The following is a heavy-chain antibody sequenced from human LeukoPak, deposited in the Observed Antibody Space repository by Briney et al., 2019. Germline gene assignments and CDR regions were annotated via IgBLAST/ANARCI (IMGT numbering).Heavy chain of an antibody. CDR3: ASGLVRATTDY. CDR1: GGSISSGSYY. Sequence: SETLSLTCTVSGGSISSGSYYWSWIRQPAGKGLEWIGRIYTSGSTNYNPSLKSRVTISVDTSKNQFSLKLSSVTAADTAVYYCASGLVRATTDYWGQGTLVTVSS. V-gene: IGHV4-61*02. CDR2: IYTSGST. D-gene: IGHD1-26*01. J-gene: IGHJ4*02.